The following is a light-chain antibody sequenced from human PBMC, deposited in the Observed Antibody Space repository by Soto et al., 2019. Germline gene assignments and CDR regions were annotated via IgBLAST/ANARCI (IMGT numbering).Light chain of an antibody. CDR1: QSISSW. J-gene: IGKJ1*01. V-gene: IGKV1-5*03. Sequence: DIQMTQSPSTLSASVGDRVTITCRASQSISSWLAWYQQKPGKDPKLLIYKASSLESGLPSRFSGSGSGTEFPLTISSLQPDDFATYYCQQYNSYPWTFGQGTKVEIK. CDR2: KAS. CDR3: QQYNSYPWT.